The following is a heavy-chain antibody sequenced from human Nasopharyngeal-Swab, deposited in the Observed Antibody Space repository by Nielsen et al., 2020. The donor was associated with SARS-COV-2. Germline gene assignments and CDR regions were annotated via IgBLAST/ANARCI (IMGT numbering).Heavy chain of an antibody. CDR1: GYTFTSYA. V-gene: IGHV1-3*01. CDR2: INAGNGNT. Sequence: ALVKVSCKASGYTFTSYAMHWVRQAPGQRLEWMGWINAGNGNTKYSQKFQGRVTITRDTSASTAYMELSSLRSEDTAVYYCARDAHYYYDSSGYPHYWGQGTLVTVSS. J-gene: IGHJ4*02. CDR3: ARDAHYYYDSSGYPHY. D-gene: IGHD3-22*01.